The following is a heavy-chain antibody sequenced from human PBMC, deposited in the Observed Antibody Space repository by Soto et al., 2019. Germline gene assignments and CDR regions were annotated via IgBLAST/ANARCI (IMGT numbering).Heavy chain of an antibody. J-gene: IGHJ3*02. CDR1: GYTFTGYY. V-gene: IGHV1-2*02. CDR2: INPNSGGT. Sequence: SVKVSCKASGYTFTGYYMHWVRQAPGQGLEWMGWINPNSGGTNYAQKFQGRVTMTRDTSISTAYMELSRLRSDDTAVYYCARSSSSGSAFDIWGQGTMVTVSS. D-gene: IGHD6-19*01. CDR3: ARSSSSGSAFDI.